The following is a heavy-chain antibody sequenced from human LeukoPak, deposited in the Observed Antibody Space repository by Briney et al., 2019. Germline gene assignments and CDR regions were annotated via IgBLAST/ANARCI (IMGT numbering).Heavy chain of an antibody. J-gene: IGHJ6*03. CDR1: GFTFNNYW. V-gene: IGHV3-7*03. CDR2: IKYDGSEK. CDR3: ASDSAAAGHYYYYYMDV. Sequence: GGSLRLSCAASGFTFNNYWMNWVRQAPGKGLEWVASIKYDGSEKVYVDSVKGRFTISRDNAKNSLYVQMNSLRAEDTAVYYCASDSAAAGHYYYYYMDVWGKGTTVTVSS. D-gene: IGHD6-13*01.